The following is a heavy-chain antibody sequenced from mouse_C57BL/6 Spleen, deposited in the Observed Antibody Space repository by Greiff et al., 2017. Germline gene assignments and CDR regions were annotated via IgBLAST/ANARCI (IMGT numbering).Heavy chain of an antibody. D-gene: IGHD1-1*01. Sequence: QVQLKESGAELVKPGASVKISCKASGYAFSSYWMNWVKQRPGKGLEWIGQIYPGDGDTNYNGKFKGKATLTADKSSSTAYMQLSSLTSEDSAVYFCASPDYGSNYWYFDVWGTGTTVTVSS. J-gene: IGHJ1*03. CDR3: ASPDYGSNYWYFDV. CDR2: IYPGDGDT. V-gene: IGHV1-80*01. CDR1: GYAFSSYW.